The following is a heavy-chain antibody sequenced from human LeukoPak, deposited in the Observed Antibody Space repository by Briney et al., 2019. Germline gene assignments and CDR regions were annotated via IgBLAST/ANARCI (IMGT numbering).Heavy chain of an antibody. CDR2: INHSGST. D-gene: IGHD6-13*01. V-gene: IGHV4-34*01. J-gene: IGHJ5*02. CDR3: ARIPRQQLVNGWFDP. CDR1: GGSFSGYY. Sequence: KSSETLSLTCAVYGGSFSGYYWSWIRKPPGKGLEWIGEINHSGSTNYNPSLKSRVTISVDTSKNQFSLKLSSVTAADTAVYYCARIPRQQLVNGWFDPWGQGTLVTVSS.